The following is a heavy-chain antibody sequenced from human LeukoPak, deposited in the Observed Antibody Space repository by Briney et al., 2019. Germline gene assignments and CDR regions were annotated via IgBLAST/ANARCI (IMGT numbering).Heavy chain of an antibody. CDR1: GFTFRGYW. D-gene: IGHD3-10*02. CDR2: IQPDGSGA. Sequence: GGSLRLSCVTSGFTFRGYWMSWFRQAPGKGLEWVGNIQPDGSGAFYVDAMRGRFTISRDNAQNSLYLQINSLRAEDTAVYYCAREEMGETTCSGALTWGQGTLVTVSS. J-gene: IGHJ5*02. V-gene: IGHV3-7*01. CDR3: AREEMGETTCSGALT.